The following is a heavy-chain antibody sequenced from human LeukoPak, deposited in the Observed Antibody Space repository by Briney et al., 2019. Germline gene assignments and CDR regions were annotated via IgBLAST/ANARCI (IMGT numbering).Heavy chain of an antibody. D-gene: IGHD6-13*01. V-gene: IGHV1-18*01. CDR3: ARGGLYSSSWSPRGY. Sequence: GASVKVSCEASGYTFTSYGISWVRQAPGQGLEWMGWISAYNGNTNYAQKLQGRVTMTTDTSTSTAYMELRSLRSDDTAVYYCARGGLYSSSWSPRGYWGQGTLVTVSS. CDR2: ISAYNGNT. CDR1: GYTFTSYG. J-gene: IGHJ4*02.